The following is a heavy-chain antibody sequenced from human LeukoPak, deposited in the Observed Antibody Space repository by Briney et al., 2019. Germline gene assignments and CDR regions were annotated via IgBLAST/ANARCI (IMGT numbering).Heavy chain of an antibody. D-gene: IGHD4-23*01. J-gene: IGHJ4*02. CDR3: AKSFDYGGNSLGSFFDY. V-gene: IGHV3-23*01. CDR1: GFTSSSYA. Sequence: GGSLRLSCAASGFTSSSYAMSWVRQAPGKGLEWVSAISGSSGSTYYADSVKGRFTISRDNSKNTLFLQMNSLRAEDTAVYYCAKSFDYGGNSLGSFFDYWGQGTLVTVSS. CDR2: ISGSSGST.